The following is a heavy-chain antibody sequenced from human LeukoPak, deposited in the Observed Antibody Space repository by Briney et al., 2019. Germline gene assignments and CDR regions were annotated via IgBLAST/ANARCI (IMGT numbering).Heavy chain of an antibody. CDR2: ISGSGGST. Sequence: GGPLRLSCAASGFTFSSYAMSWVRQAPGKGLEWVSAISGSGGSTYYADSVKGRFTISRDNSKNTLYLQMNSLRAEDTAVYYCAKDQVWLDYDILTGYYKDWGQGTLVTVSS. D-gene: IGHD3-9*01. CDR3: AKDQVWLDYDILTGYYKD. V-gene: IGHV3-23*01. J-gene: IGHJ4*02. CDR1: GFTFSSYA.